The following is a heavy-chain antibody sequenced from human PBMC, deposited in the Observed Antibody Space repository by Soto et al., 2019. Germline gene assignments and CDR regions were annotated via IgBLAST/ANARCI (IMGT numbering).Heavy chain of an antibody. Sequence: GGSLRLSCAASGFTFSSYAMHWVRQAPGKGLEWVAVISYDGSNKYYADSVKGRFIISRDNSKNTLYLQMNSLRAEDTAVYYWARAGGPIAVAVFGYWGQGTLVTVSS. CDR1: GFTFSSYA. J-gene: IGHJ4*02. D-gene: IGHD6-19*01. V-gene: IGHV3-30-3*01. CDR3: ARAGGPIAVAVFGY. CDR2: ISYDGSNK.